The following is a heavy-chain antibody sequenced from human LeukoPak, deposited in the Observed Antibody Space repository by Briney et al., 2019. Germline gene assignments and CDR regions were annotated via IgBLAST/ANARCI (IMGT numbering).Heavy chain of an antibody. CDR3: ARQPRNYYGSGSYVDY. CDR2: IYHSGST. CDR1: GYSISSGYY. J-gene: IGHJ4*02. V-gene: IGHV4-38-2*02. Sequence: SETLSLTCTVSGYSISSGYYWGWIRPPPGKGLEWIGSIYHSGSTYYNPSLKSRVTISVDTSKNQFSLKLSSVTAADTAVYYCARQPRNYYGSGSYVDYWGQGTLVTVSS. D-gene: IGHD3-10*01.